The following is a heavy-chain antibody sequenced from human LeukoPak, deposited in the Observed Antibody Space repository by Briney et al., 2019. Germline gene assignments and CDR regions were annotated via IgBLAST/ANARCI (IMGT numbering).Heavy chain of an antibody. Sequence: GGSLRLSCAASGFTFSSSAMSWVRQVPGKGLEWVSGISASGGSTYYADSVRGRSTISRDNSKNTLYVQMNSLRDEDTAVYYCAKGPRWLAPFFDYWGQGTLVTVSS. D-gene: IGHD6-19*01. CDR1: GFTFSSSA. CDR2: ISASGGST. J-gene: IGHJ4*02. CDR3: AKGPRWLAPFFDY. V-gene: IGHV3-23*01.